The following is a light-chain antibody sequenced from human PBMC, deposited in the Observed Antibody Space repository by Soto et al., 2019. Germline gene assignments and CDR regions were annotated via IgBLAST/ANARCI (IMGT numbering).Light chain of an antibody. J-gene: IGKJ1*01. CDR2: GAS. CDR1: QGINND. Sequence: DIQMTQSPSSLSASVGDKVTITCRASQGINNDLAWYQQKPGKPPRLLIYGASTLQSGVPSRFSGSGSGTDFTLTISRLQPEDGGSYYCQKYNSVPQTFGQGTKVEIK. CDR3: QKYNSVPQT. V-gene: IGKV1-27*01.